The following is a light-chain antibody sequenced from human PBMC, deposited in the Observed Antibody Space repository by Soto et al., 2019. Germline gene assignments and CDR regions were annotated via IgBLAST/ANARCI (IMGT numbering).Light chain of an antibody. CDR1: QSVPSSF. CDR3: QQYGVSHRT. CDR2: ATS. V-gene: IGKV3-20*01. Sequence: EIVLTQSPGTLSLSPGERATLSCRASQSVPSSFVTWYQQKPGQAPRLLIYATSSRAAGIPKSISSSGSGTDVTLTISRLEPEGFAVYYCQQYGVSHRTFGQGTKVEI. J-gene: IGKJ1*01.